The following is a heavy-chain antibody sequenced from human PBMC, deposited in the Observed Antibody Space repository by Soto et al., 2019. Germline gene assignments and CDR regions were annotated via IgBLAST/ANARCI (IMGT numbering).Heavy chain of an antibody. V-gene: IGHV4-4*02. CDR3: ARGPELCSGRSGYYNCFDP. D-gene: IGHD2-15*01. CDR1: GGYISSSNW. J-gene: IGHJ5*02. CDR2: IYHSGST. Sequence: QVQLQESGPGLVKPSGTLSLTCAVSGGYISSSNWWSWVRQPPGTGLEWIGGIYHSGSTNSNPSPKTRVTIPVDKSNNQFSLKLSSVTAADTAVYYCARGPELCSGRSGYYNCFDPWGQGTLVTFSS.